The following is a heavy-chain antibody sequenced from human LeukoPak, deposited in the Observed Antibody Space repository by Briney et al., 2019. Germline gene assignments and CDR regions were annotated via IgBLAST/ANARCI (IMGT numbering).Heavy chain of an antibody. CDR2: INIFGSTI. CDR1: GFTFSDYY. Sequence: GGSPRLSCAASGFTFSDYYMSWIRQAPGKGLEWVSYINIFGSTIYYADSVKGRFTISRDNAKNSLYLQMNSLRAEDTAVYYCARVGDSSGYLIQYFDYWGQGTPVTVSS. CDR3: ARVGDSSGYLIQYFDY. J-gene: IGHJ4*02. D-gene: IGHD3-22*01. V-gene: IGHV3-11*04.